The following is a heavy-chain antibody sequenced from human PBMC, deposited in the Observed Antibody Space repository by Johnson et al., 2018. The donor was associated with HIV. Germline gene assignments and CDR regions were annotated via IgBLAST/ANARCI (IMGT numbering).Heavy chain of an antibody. Sequence: QVQLVESGGGLVKPVGSLRLSCAASGFTFSDYYMSWIRQAPGKGLEWVSYISSGGSSIYYADSVKGRFTISRDNAKKSMYLQMNSLRAEDTAVYYCARVSMLFIAADAFDIWGQGTMVTVSS. J-gene: IGHJ3*02. CDR3: ARVSMLFIAADAFDI. D-gene: IGHD2-21*01. CDR1: GFTFSDYY. CDR2: ISSGGSSI. V-gene: IGHV3-11*04.